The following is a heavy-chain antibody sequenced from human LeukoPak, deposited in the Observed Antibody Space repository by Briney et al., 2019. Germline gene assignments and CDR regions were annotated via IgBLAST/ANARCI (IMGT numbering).Heavy chain of an antibody. CDR3: ASLRDGYNHAFDI. CDR2: IYYSGST. V-gene: IGHV4-39*01. J-gene: IGHJ3*02. D-gene: IGHD5-24*01. Sequence: KPSETLSLTCTVSGGSISSSNYYWGWIRQPPGKGLEWIGSIYYSGSTFYSPSLKSRVTISVDTSKNQFSLKLSSVTAADTAVYYCASLRDGYNHAFDIWGQGTMVTVSS. CDR1: GGSISSSNYY.